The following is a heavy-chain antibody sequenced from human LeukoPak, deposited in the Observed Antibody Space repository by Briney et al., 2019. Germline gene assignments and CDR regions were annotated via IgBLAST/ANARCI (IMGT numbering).Heavy chain of an antibody. V-gene: IGHV3-73*01. J-gene: IGHJ3*02. CDR3: TRHGGRDYYDSSEDAFDI. D-gene: IGHD3-22*01. CDR1: GFTFSGSA. Sequence: GGSLRLSCAASGFTFSGSAMHWVRQASGKGLEWVGRIRSKAHSYATAYAASVKGRFTISRDDSKDTAYLQMNSLKTEDTAVYYCTRHGGRDYYDSSEDAFDIWGQGTMVIVSS. CDR2: IRSKAHSYAT.